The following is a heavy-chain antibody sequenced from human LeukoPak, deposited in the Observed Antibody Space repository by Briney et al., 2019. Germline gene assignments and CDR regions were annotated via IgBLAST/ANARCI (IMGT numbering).Heavy chain of an antibody. D-gene: IGHD3-10*01. CDR3: AKDEGIRPLLPSGL. V-gene: IGHV3-30*18. CDR2: ISYDGSNK. Sequence: GRSLRLSCAASGFSFSSFGMHWVRQAPGKGLEWVAVISYDGSNKYYADSVKGRFTISRDNSKNTLYLQMNSLRAEDTAVYYCAKDEGIRPLLPSGLWGQGTLVTVSS. J-gene: IGHJ4*02. CDR1: GFSFSSFG.